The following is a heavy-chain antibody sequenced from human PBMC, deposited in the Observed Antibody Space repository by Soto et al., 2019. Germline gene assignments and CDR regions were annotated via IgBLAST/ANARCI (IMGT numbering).Heavy chain of an antibody. CDR1: GGSISSGDYS. J-gene: IGHJ4*02. D-gene: IGHD3-10*01. CDR2: ISYSGST. CDR3: ARAPKFYFGSGFDY. Sequence: QVQLQESGPGLVKPSQTLSLTCTVSGGSISSGDYSWSWIRQHPGKGLEWIGDISYSGSTYYSPPLKHRLTISLDKTTNHLSLTLSSATAADTAVYYCARAPKFYFGSGFDYWGQGSLVTVSS. V-gene: IGHV4-31*03.